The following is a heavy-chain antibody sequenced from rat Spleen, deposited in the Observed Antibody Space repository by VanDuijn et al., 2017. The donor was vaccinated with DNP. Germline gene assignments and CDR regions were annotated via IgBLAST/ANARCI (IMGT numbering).Heavy chain of an antibody. CDR1: GFTFSTAW. Sequence: EVQVLESGGGLVQPGNSLKLSCATSGFTFSTAWMYWYRQFPEKRLEWVTRIKPKSNNYATAYTESVKGRFTISRDDSKSSIYLQMNNLKEEDTAIYYCAYDYSGAHYCGQGVMVTVSS. CDR2: IKPKSNNYAT. V-gene: IGHV6-6*01. D-gene: IGHD1-1*01. J-gene: IGHJ2*01. CDR3: AYDYSGAHY.